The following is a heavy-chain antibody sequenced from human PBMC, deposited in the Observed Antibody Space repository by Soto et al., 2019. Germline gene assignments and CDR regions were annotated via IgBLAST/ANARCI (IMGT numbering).Heavy chain of an antibody. CDR2: IWYDGSNK. J-gene: IGHJ4*02. Sequence: SLRLSCAASVFTFSSYGMQLVLQAPGKGLECVAVIWYDGSNKYYADSVKGRFTISRDNSKNTLYLQMNSLRAEDTAVYYCARDRGHLLPFDYWGQGTLVTVSS. V-gene: IGHV3-33*01. CDR1: VFTFSSYG. D-gene: IGHD3-10*01. CDR3: ARDRGHLLPFDY.